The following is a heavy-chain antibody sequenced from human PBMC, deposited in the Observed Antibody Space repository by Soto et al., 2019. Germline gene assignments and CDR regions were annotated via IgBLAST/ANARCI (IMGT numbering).Heavy chain of an antibody. CDR2: ISWNSGSI. CDR3: AKDYIKEWELPCFDY. V-gene: IGHV3-9*01. CDR1: GFTFDDYA. J-gene: IGHJ4*02. D-gene: IGHD1-26*01. Sequence: SLRLSCAASGFTFDDYAMHWVRQAPGKGLEWVSGISWNSGSIGYADSVKGRFTISRDNAKNSLYLQMNSLRAEDTALYYCAKDYIKEWELPCFDYWGQGTLVTVSS.